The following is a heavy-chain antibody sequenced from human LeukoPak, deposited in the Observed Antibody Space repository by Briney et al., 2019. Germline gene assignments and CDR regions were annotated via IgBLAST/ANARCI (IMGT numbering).Heavy chain of an antibody. Sequence: PSETLSLICTVSGGSVSRDNYSWSWVRQAPGKGLEWVSVIYSGGSTYSADSVKGRFTISRDNSKNTLYLQMNSLRAEDTAVYYCARDSNYDTSGHYYWGQGTLVTVSS. J-gene: IGHJ4*02. CDR1: GGSVSRDNY. V-gene: IGHV3-53*01. CDR2: IYSGGST. D-gene: IGHD3-22*01. CDR3: ARDSNYDTSGHYY.